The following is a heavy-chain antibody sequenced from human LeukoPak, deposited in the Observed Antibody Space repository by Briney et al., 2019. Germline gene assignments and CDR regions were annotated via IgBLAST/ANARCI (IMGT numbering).Heavy chain of an antibody. CDR1: GFTFSNAW. D-gene: IGHD1-26*01. CDR2: IKSKPDGGTT. Sequence: GGSLRLSCAASGFTFSNAWMSWVRQAPGKGLEWVGRIKSKPDGGTTDYAAPVKGRFTISRDDSKNTLYLQMNSLKTEDTAVYYCTTLELQDYWGQGTLVTVSS. J-gene: IGHJ4*02. CDR3: TTLELQDY. V-gene: IGHV3-15*01.